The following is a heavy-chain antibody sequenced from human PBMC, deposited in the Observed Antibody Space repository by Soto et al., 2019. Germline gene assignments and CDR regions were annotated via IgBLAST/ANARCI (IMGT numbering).Heavy chain of an antibody. J-gene: IGHJ4*02. CDR1: GFTFSSHS. V-gene: IGHV3-30-3*01. CDR3: AREGSTSGDLDY. D-gene: IGHD1-26*01. Sequence: QVQLVESGGGVVQPGRSLRLSCAASGFTFSSHSIQWVRHAPGKGLEWVAVISYDGSIKYYADSVKGRFTISRDNSKNAAYLQMNSLRAEDTAVFYCAREGSTSGDLDYWGQGTLVIVSS. CDR2: ISYDGSIK.